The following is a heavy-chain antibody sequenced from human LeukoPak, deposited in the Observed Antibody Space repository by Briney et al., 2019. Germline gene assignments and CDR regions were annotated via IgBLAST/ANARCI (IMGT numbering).Heavy chain of an antibody. Sequence: SVKVSCKASGGTFSSYAISWVRQAPGQGLEWMGGIIPIFGTANYAQKFQGRVTIITDESTSTAYMELSSLRSEDTAVYYCARVFHDSSGYDYWGQGTLVTVSS. CDR3: ARVFHDSSGYDY. D-gene: IGHD3-22*01. V-gene: IGHV1-69*05. CDR1: GGTFSSYA. CDR2: IIPIFGTA. J-gene: IGHJ4*02.